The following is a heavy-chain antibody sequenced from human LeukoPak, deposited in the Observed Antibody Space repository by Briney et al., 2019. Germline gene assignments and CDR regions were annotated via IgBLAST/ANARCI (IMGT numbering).Heavy chain of an antibody. V-gene: IGHV3-13*04. D-gene: IGHD3-16*02. Sequence: PGGSLRLSCAASGFTFSSYDMHWVRQATGKGLEWVSAIGTAGDTNYPGSVKGRFTISRENAKNSLYLQMNSLRAGDTAVYYCARGSNDYVWGSYRYKGHFDYWGQGTLVTVSS. CDR1: GFTFSSYD. CDR2: IGTAGDT. CDR3: ARGSNDYVWGSYRYKGHFDY. J-gene: IGHJ4*02.